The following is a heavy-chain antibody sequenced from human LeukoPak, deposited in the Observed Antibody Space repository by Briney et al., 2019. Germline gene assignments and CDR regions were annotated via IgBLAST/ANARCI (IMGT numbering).Heavy chain of an antibody. CDR2: ISAYNGNT. J-gene: IGHJ6*02. CDR3: AREGVMVVPATRDYYYFGMDV. Sequence: ASVKVSCKASGYTFTNYGFGWVRQAPGQGLEWMGWISAYNGNTNYAQRLQGRVTMTTDTSTNTAYMELRSLRSDDTAVYYCAREGVMVVPATRDYYYFGMDVWGQGATVIVSS. V-gene: IGHV1-18*01. CDR1: GYTFTNYG. D-gene: IGHD2-15*01.